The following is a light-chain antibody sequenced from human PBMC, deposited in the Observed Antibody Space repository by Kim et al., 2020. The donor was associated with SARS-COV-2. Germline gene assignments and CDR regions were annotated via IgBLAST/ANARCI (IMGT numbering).Light chain of an antibody. V-gene: IGKV1-39*01. CDR1: QTVSRN. CDR2: SAS. J-gene: IGKJ2*01. CDR3: QQTFSTPYT. Sequence: SASVGDTVTIPCRASQTVSRNLNWYQQKPGEAPNLQIYSASSLRSGVPSRFSASRAGPDFTLKISSLEPEDFATYYCQQTFSTPYTFGQGTKLEI.